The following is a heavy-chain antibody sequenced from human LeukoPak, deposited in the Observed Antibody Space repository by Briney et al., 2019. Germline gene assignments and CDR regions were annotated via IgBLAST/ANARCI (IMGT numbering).Heavy chain of an antibody. Sequence: ASVKVSCKASGYTFTSYAMNWVRQAPGQGLEWMGWINTNTGNPTYAQGFTGRVVFSLDTSVSTAYLQISSLKAEDTAVYYCARDAGYYYDSSGYWGGYYYMDVWGNGTTVTVSS. J-gene: IGHJ6*03. D-gene: IGHD3-22*01. CDR3: ARDAGYYYDSSGYWGGYYYMDV. CDR2: INTNTGNP. V-gene: IGHV7-4-1*02. CDR1: GYTFTSYA.